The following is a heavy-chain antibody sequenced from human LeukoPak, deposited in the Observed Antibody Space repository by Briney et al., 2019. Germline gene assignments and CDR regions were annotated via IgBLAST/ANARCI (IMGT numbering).Heavy chain of an antibody. CDR2: INHSGST. J-gene: IGHJ4*02. V-gene: IGHV4-34*01. Sequence: PSETLSLTCAVYGGSFSGYYWSWIRQPPGKGLEWIGEINHSGSTNYNPSLKSRVTISVDTSKNQFSLKLSSVTAADTAVYYCAREGHYSGSYYDFDFWGQGTLVTVSS. D-gene: IGHD1-26*01. CDR1: GGSFSGYY. CDR3: AREGHYSGSYYDFDF.